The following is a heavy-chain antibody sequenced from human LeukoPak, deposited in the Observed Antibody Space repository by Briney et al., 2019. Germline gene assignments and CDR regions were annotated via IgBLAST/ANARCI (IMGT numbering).Heavy chain of an antibody. CDR1: GYTFTGYY. J-gene: IGHJ4*02. Sequence: ASVKVSCKASGYTFTGYYMHWVRQAPGQGLEWMGWINPNSGGTNYAQKFQGRVTMTRDTSISTAYMELSRLRSDDTAVYYCARLGGPYYYDSSGYYYEYYFDYWGQGTLVTVSS. CDR3: ARLGGPYYYDSSGYYYEYYFDY. CDR2: INPNSGGT. V-gene: IGHV1-2*02. D-gene: IGHD3-22*01.